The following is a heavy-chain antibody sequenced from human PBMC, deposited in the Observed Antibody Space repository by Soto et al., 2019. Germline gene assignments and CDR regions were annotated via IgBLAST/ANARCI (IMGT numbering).Heavy chain of an antibody. D-gene: IGHD5-18*01. CDR3: AKDSRGYSRPVDY. CDR1: GFTFSNYA. J-gene: IGHJ4*02. Sequence: GGSLRLSCAASGFTFSNYAMSWVRQAPGKGLEWVSAISGSGRNTYYAASVKGRSTISRDNSKNTLYLQMNGLRAEDTDVYYCAKDSRGYSRPVDYWGQGTLVTVSS. CDR2: ISGSGRNT. V-gene: IGHV3-23*01.